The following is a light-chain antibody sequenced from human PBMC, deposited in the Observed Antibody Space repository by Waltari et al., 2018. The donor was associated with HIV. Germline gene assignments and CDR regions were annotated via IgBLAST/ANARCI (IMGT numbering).Light chain of an antibody. CDR3: QQTYMLPQT. Sequence: DIHVTQSPSSLSASIGDRVRITCRASQSIVNHLNWFQQKPGTAPRLLIYAGSFLQHGVPSRFSGSVSGTLFTLTITSVQAEDFAVYYCQQTYMLPQTFGRGTTVDL. CDR2: AGS. J-gene: IGKJ3*01. CDR1: QSIVNH. V-gene: IGKV1-39*01.